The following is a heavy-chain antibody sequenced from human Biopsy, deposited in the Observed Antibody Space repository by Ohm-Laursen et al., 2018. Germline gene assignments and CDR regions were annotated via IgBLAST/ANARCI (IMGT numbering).Heavy chain of an antibody. V-gene: IGHV3-23*01. J-gene: IGHJ5*02. D-gene: IGHD3-3*01. CDR2: INGGGGST. CDR3: ARDLYDFCGGCPFDP. CDR1: GFTFSGHA. Sequence: LSLTCVASGFTFSGHAMSWVRQAPGKGLECVSIINGGGGSTWYSDPVKGRFTISRDNSKNTLYLQMNSLRAEDTAMYYCARDLYDFCGGCPFDPWGQGTLVTVSP.